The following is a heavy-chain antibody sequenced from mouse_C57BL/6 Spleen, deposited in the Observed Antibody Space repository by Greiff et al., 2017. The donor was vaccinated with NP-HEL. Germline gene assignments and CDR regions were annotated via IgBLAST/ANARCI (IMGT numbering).Heavy chain of an antibody. J-gene: IGHJ2*01. Sequence: QVQLQQPGAELVRPGSSVKLSCKASGYTFTSYWMHWVKQRPIQGLEWIGNIDPSDSETHYNQKFKDKATLTVDKSSSTAYMQLSSLTSEDSAVYYCARSKGYPLDYWGHGTTLTVSS. CDR2: IDPSDSET. CDR3: ARSKGYPLDY. V-gene: IGHV1-52*01. CDR1: GYTFTSYW. D-gene: IGHD1-3*01.